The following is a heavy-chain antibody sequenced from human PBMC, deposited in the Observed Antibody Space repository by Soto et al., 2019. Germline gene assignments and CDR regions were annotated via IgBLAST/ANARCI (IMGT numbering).Heavy chain of an antibody. D-gene: IGHD2-8*02. CDR3: AKATATGGGAFDI. V-gene: IGHV3-23*01. J-gene: IGHJ3*02. CDR2: VLVGGNT. Sequence: GGSLRLSCAASGFICTSYDMSWVRQVPGKGLEWVSTVLVGGNTYYADSVKGRFTISRDRSGNTVFLQMNSLTAGDTAVYYCAKATATGGGAFDICGQGTMVTVSS. CDR1: GFICTSYD.